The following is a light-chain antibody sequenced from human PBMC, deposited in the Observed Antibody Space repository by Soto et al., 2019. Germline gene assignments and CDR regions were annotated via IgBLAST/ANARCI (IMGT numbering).Light chain of an antibody. J-gene: IGLJ1*01. CDR3: ASHTPTHPRV. CDR2: EVS. V-gene: IGLV2-14*03. Sequence: QSALTQPASVSGSPGQSIAISCTGTSRDVGAYDYVSWYQQHPDRAPRLVIYEVSNRPSGVSNRFSGSKSVNTATLTISGLQAEDEADYYCASHTPTHPRVFGTGTKVTVL. CDR1: SRDVGAYDY.